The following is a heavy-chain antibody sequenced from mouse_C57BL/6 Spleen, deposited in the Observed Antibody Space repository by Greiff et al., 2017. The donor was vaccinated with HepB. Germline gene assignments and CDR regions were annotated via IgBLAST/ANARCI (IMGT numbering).Heavy chain of an antibody. J-gene: IGHJ4*01. CDR2: INPNYGTT. Sequence: VQLQQSGPELVKPGASVKICCKASGYSFTDYNMNWVKQSNGKSLEWIGVINPNYGTTSYNQKFKGKATLTVDQSSSTAYMQLNSLISEDSAVYYCARVYSSGYYAMDYWGQGTSVTVSS. CDR3: ARVYSSGYYAMDY. CDR1: GYSFTDYN. D-gene: IGHD3-2*02. V-gene: IGHV1-39*01.